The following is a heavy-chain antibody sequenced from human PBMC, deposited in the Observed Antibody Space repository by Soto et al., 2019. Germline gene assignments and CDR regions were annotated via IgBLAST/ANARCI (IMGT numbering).Heavy chain of an antibody. CDR2: INGGNGNT. CDR3: TTGLPVALEVVAAHQANYNDFDP. CDR1: GYTFTTYP. V-gene: IGHV1-3*01. Sequence: QVQLVQSGAEVKKPGASVKVSCTASGYTFTTYPIHWVRQAPGQGLEWMGWINGGNGNTKYSEKFQDGVTITRDKSARTDYMKLASLTPEDTAVYYCTTGLPVALEVVAAHQANYNDFDPWGQGALVTVSS. D-gene: IGHD2-15*01. J-gene: IGHJ5*02.